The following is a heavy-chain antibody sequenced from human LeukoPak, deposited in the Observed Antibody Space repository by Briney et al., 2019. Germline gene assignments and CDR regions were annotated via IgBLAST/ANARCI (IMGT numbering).Heavy chain of an antibody. J-gene: IGHJ3*02. Sequence: PSETLCLTCTVSGYSISSGYYWGWIRQPPGKGLEWIGSIYHSGSTYYNPSLKSRVTISVDTSKNQFSLKLSSVTAADTAVYYCARHGSSSDHAFDIWGQGTMVTVSS. D-gene: IGHD6-6*01. CDR1: GYSISSGYY. CDR2: IYHSGST. V-gene: IGHV4-38-2*02. CDR3: ARHGSSSDHAFDI.